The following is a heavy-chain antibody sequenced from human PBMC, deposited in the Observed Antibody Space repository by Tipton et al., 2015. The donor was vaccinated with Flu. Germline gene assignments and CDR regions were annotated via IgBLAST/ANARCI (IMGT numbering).Heavy chain of an antibody. CDR1: GGTFSSYS. CDR2: IIPILGIA. Sequence: QLVQSGAEVKKPGASVKVPCKTSGGTFSSYSINWVRQAPGQGLEWMGGIIPILGIANYAQKFQCRVTITADKSSNTAYMELSSLRSEDTAVYYCARDPNGYYDSSGHYSDWYFDLWGRGTLVTVSS. J-gene: IGHJ2*01. D-gene: IGHD3-22*01. V-gene: IGHV1-69*09. CDR3: ARDPNGYYDSSGHYSDWYFDL.